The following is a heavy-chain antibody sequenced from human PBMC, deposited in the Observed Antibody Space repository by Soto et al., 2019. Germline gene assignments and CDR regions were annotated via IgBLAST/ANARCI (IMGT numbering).Heavy chain of an antibody. D-gene: IGHD3-22*01. CDR2: ISYDGSNK. CDR3: ARDGSEYYYDSSGYCDY. V-gene: IGHV3-30-3*01. Sequence: QVQLVESGGGVVQPGRSLRLSCAASGFTFSSYAMHWVRQAPGKGLEWVAVISYDGSNKYYADSVKGRFTISRENSKNTLYLQMNSMRAEDTAVYYCARDGSEYYYDSSGYCDYWGKGTLVTVSS. J-gene: IGHJ4*02. CDR1: GFTFSSYA.